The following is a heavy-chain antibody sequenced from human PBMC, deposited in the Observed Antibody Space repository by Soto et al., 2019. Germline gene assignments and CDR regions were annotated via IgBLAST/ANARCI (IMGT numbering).Heavy chain of an antibody. V-gene: IGHV3-23*01. D-gene: IGHD4-17*01. CDR1: GFTFSRYA. CDR3: AREGTRPPDYGGKEYYYYGMDV. CDR2: TTPGGETT. J-gene: IGHJ6*02. Sequence: GGSLRLSCAASGFTFSRYAMTWVRQAPGKGLEWVSATTPGGETTYYAAPVKGRFTISRDNSKNMLYLQVNSLRAEDTAVYHCAREGTRPPDYGGKEYYYYGMDVWGQGTTVTVSS.